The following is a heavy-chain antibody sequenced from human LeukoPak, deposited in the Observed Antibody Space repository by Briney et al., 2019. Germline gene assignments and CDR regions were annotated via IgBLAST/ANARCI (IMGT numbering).Heavy chain of an antibody. CDR1: GYTFTSYY. CDR3: ARDAMIVVVITTEAAFDI. V-gene: IGHV1-46*01. CDR2: INPSGGST. J-gene: IGHJ3*02. D-gene: IGHD3-22*01. Sequence: ASVKVSCKASGYTFTSYYMHWVRQAPGQGLEWMGIINPSGGSTSYAQKFQGRVTMTRDTSTSTVYMELSSLRSEDTAVYYCARDAMIVVVITTEAAFDIWGQGTMVTVSP.